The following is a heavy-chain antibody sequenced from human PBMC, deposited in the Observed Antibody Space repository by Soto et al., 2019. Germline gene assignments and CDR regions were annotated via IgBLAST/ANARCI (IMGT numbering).Heavy chain of an antibody. CDR1: GGSISSYY. D-gene: IGHD6-13*01. CDR3: AREGIAAAGRHFGY. V-gene: IGHV4-59*01. CDR2: IYYSGST. Sequence: SETLSLTCTVSGGSISSYYWSWIRQPPEKGLEWIGYIYYSGSTNYNPSLKSRVTISVARCKNQFSLKLSSVTAADTAVYSCAREGIAAAGRHFGYWGQGTMGAVSS. J-gene: IGHJ4*02.